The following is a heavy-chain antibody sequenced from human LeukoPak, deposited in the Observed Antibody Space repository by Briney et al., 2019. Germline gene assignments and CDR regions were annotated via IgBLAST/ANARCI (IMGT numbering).Heavy chain of an antibody. CDR1: GFTFSGSA. J-gene: IGHJ6*03. CDR3: TRVEEYCSSTSCRASYYYYYMDV. D-gene: IGHD2-2*01. V-gene: IGHV3-73*01. CDR2: IRSKANSYAT. Sequence: GGSLRLSCVASGFTFSGSAMHWVRQASGKGLEWVGRIRSKANSYATAYAASVKGRFTISRDDSKNTAYLQMNSLKTEDTAVYYCTRVEEYCSSTSCRASYYYYYMDVWGKGTTVTVSS.